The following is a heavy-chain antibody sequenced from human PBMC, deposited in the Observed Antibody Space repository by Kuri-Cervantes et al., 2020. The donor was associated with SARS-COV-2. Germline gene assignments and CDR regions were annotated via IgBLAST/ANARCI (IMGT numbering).Heavy chain of an antibody. D-gene: IGHD6-6*01. CDR1: GFTFSSYA. Sequence: GGSLRLSCAASGFTFSSYAMSWVRQAPGKGLEWVSLISGDGYSTYYADSVKGRFTISRDNSKNSLYLQMNSLRTEDTALYYCAKEVPYSTSSFDFWGQGTLVTVSS. V-gene: IGHV3-43*02. CDR2: ISGDGYST. J-gene: IGHJ4*02. CDR3: AKEVPYSTSSFDF.